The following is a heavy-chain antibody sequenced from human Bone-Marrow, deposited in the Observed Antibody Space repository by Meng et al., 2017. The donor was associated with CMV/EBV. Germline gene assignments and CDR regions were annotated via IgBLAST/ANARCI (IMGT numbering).Heavy chain of an antibody. CDR3: ARYRLGGSYNRTFYI. V-gene: IGHV6-1*01. D-gene: IGHD1-26*01. CDR2: TYYRSKWYN. Sequence: SLTLSLTCAISGDSVSSNSAAWNWIRQSPSRGLEWLGRTYYRSKWYNDYAVSVNSRITINPDTSKNQFSLQLNSVTPEDTAGDYCARYRLGGSYNRTFYIWGQGTMVTVSS. CDR1: GDSVSSNSAA. J-gene: IGHJ3*02.